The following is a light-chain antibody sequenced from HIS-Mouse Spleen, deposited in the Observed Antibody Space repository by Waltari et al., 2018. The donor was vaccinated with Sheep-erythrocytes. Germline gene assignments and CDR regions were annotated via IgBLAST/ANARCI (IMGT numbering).Light chain of an antibody. Sequence: QSALTQPPSASGSPAPSVTISCTGTSSDVVGYNSVSPYHQHPGKAPKLWIYEVSKRPSGVPDRFSGSKSGNTASLTVSGLQAEDEADYYCSSYAGSNNWVFGGGTKLTVL. CDR3: SSYAGSNNWV. V-gene: IGLV2-8*01. CDR2: EVS. J-gene: IGLJ3*02. CDR1: SSDVVGYNS.